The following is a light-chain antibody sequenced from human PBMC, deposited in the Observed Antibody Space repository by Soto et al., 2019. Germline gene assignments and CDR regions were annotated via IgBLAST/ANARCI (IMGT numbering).Light chain of an antibody. CDR2: GAF. CDR1: QSVSSN. V-gene: IGKV3-15*01. Sequence: EKVIYQRPEALSVWTEERATPSWRASQSVSSNLAWYQQKPGQAPSLLIYGAFTRATGIPARFSGTGSGREYTLSVCSLQIPDVALYRSKQYNVWRLEFGRGNKV. CDR3: KQYNVWRLE. J-gene: IGKJ3*01.